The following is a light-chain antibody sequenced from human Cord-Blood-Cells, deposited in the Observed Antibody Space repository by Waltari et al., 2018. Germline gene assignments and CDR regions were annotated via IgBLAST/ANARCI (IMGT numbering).Light chain of an antibody. J-gene: IGLJ2*01. CDR2: QDS. CDR1: KLGDKY. V-gene: IGLV3-1*01. Sequence: SYELTQPPSVSVSPVQTASITCSGDKLGDKYACWYQQKPGQSPVLVIYQDSKRPSGIPERFSGSNAGKTATLTISGTQAMDEADYDCQAWDSSTVVFGGGTKLTVL. CDR3: QAWDSSTVV.